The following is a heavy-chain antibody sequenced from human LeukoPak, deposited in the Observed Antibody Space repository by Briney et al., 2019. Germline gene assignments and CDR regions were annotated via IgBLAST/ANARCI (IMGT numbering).Heavy chain of an antibody. CDR2: ISSSSSYT. V-gene: IGHV3-11*03. J-gene: IGHJ3*02. D-gene: IGHD2-15*01. Sequence: GGSLRLSCAASGFTFSDYYMSWIRQAPGKGLEWVSYISSSSSYTNYADSVKGRFTISRDNAKNSLYLQMNSLRAEDTAVYYCASPLHVVVVFSYAFDIWGQGTMVTVSS. CDR1: GFTFSDYY. CDR3: ASPLHVVVVFSYAFDI.